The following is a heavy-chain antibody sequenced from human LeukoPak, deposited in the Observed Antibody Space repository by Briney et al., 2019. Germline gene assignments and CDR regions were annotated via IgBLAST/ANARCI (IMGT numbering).Heavy chain of an antibody. J-gene: IGHJ4*02. V-gene: IGHV3-30-3*01. CDR3: ARDSKGELLPSALDY. Sequence: GGSLRLSCAASGFTFSSYAMHWVRQAPGKGLEWVAVISYDGSNKYYADSVKGRFTISRDNSKNTLYLQMNSLRAEDTAVYYCARDSKGELLPSALDYWGQGTLVTVSS. D-gene: IGHD1-26*01. CDR2: ISYDGSNK. CDR1: GFTFSSYA.